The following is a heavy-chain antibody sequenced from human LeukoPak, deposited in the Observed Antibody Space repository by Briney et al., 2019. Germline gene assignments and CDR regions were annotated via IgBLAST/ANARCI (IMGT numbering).Heavy chain of an antibody. CDR1: GYTFTSYG. D-gene: IGHD2-15*01. CDR3: ARSRSGAHYYYYGMDV. J-gene: IGHJ6*02. Sequence: ASVKVSCKASGYTFTSYGISWVRQAPGQGLEWMGWISAYNGNTNYAQKLQGRVTMTTDTSTSTAYMELSSLRSEDTAVYYCARSRSGAHYYYYGMDVWGQGTTVTVSS. CDR2: ISAYNGNT. V-gene: IGHV1-18*01.